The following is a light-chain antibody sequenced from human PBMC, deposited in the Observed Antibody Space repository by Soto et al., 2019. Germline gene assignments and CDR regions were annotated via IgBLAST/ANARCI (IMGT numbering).Light chain of an antibody. CDR1: QSVSSSY. CDR2: GAS. J-gene: IGKJ1*01. Sequence: EIVLTQSPGTLSLSPGERATLSCRASQSVSSSYLAWYQQKPGQAPRLLIYGASSRAAGIPERISGGGSGTDCSLTIIRLEPPEFAVYYCQQFGSSLPWTFGQGTKVEIK. V-gene: IGKV3-20*01. CDR3: QQFGSSLPWT.